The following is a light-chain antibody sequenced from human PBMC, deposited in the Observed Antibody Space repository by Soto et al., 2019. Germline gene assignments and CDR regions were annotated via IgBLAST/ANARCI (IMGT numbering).Light chain of an antibody. CDR2: DAS. CDR3: QRRSNWPPGAS. CDR1: QNIYTY. J-gene: IGKJ3*01. Sequence: EIVLTQSPATLSLSPGERATLSCWASQNIYTYLAWYQQKPGRAPRLLIYDASNRATGIPARFSGSGSGTDFTLTISSLEPEDFAIYYCQRRSNWPPGASFGPGTKVDIK. V-gene: IGKV3-11*01.